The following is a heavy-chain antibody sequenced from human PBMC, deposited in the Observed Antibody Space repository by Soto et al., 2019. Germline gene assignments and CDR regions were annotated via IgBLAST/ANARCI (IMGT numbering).Heavy chain of an antibody. Sequence: GESLKISCKGSGYSFTKYWIGWVRQMPGKGLEWMGIIYPDDSDTRYSPSFQGQVTISADKSISTAYLQWSSLKASDTAMYYCARLPIAVAGDNEAYYYYYGMDVWGQGTTVTVSS. CDR2: IYPDDSDT. CDR1: GYSFTKYW. D-gene: IGHD6-19*01. CDR3: ARLPIAVAGDNEAYYYYYGMDV. V-gene: IGHV5-51*01. J-gene: IGHJ6*02.